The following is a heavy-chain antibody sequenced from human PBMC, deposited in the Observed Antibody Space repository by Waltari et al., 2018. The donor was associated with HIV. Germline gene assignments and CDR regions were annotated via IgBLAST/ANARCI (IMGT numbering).Heavy chain of an antibody. V-gene: IGHV3-49*04. CDR2: IRSKVYGGTT. CDR3: SRSGSIKYCFDF. CDR1: GFTFGDYA. Sequence: VQLVESGGGLVQPGRSLKLSCSTSGFTFGDYAINWVRQAPGKGLEWVGFIRSKVYGGTTEYAASVKGRFTISRDDSKAIAYLQMNRLKTEDTAVYYCSRSGSIKYCFDFWGLGTLVTVSS. J-gene: IGHJ4*02.